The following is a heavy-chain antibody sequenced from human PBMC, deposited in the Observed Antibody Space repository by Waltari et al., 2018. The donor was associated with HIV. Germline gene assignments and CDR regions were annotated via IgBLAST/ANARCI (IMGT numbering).Heavy chain of an antibody. D-gene: IGHD3-3*01. CDR2: IYYSGST. J-gene: IGHJ6*02. V-gene: IGHV4-39*01. CDR3: ARLVTRWADFWSGYMDV. Sequence: QLQLQESGPGLVKPSETLSLTCTVSGGSISSSSYYWGWIRQPPGKGLEWIGSIYYSGSTYYNPSLKSRVTISVDTSKNQFSLKLSSVTAADTAVYYCARLVTRWADFWSGYMDVWGQGTTVTVSS. CDR1: GGSISSSSYY.